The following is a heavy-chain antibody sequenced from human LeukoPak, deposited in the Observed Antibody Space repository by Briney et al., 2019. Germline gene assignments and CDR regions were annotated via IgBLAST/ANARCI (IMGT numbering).Heavy chain of an antibody. CDR2: ISGSGGST. J-gene: IGHJ4*02. CDR1: GFTFSSYA. CDR3: AKDLAVDITMIVVVIPRPNHFDY. V-gene: IGHV3-23*01. D-gene: IGHD3-22*01. Sequence: GGSLRLSCAASGFTFSSYAMSWVRQAPGKGLEWVSAISGSGGSTYYADSVKGRFTISRDNSKNTLYLQMNSLRAEDTAVYYCAKDLAVDITMIVVVIPRPNHFDYWGQGTLVTVSS.